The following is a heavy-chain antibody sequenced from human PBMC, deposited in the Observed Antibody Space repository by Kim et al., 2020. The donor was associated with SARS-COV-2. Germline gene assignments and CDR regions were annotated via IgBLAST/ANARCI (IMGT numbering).Heavy chain of an antibody. CDR2: INHSGST. D-gene: IGHD2-15*01. V-gene: IGHV4-34*01. Sequence: SETLSLTCAVYGGSFSGYYWSWIHQTPGKGLEWIGEINHSGSTNYNPSLKSRVTISVDTSKNQISLKMSSVTAADTAVYYCARGLVVVAEVGAFDIWGQGTMVTVSS. J-gene: IGHJ3*02. CDR1: GGSFSGYY. CDR3: ARGLVVVAEVGAFDI.